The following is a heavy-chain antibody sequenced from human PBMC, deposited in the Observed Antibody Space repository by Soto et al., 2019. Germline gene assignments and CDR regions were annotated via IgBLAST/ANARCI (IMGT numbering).Heavy chain of an antibody. CDR3: ARVPPGGYSGYDSAFDI. Sequence: ASVKVSCKASGYTFTYRYLHWVRQAPGQALEWMGWITPFNGNTNYAQKFQDRVTITRDRSMSTAYMELSSLRSEDTALYYCARVPPGGYSGYDSAFDIWGQGTMVTVSS. J-gene: IGHJ3*02. V-gene: IGHV1-45*02. CDR1: GYTFTYRY. D-gene: IGHD5-12*01. CDR2: ITPFNGNT.